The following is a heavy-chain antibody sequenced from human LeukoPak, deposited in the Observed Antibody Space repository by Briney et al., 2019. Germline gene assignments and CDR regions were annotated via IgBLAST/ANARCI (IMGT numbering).Heavy chain of an antibody. D-gene: IGHD4-23*01. CDR2: ISDSGDNT. Sequence: PGGSLRLSCAASGSTFSNYAMSWVRQTPGKGLEWVSGISDSGDNTYYADSVKGRFTISRDISKNTLYLQMNSLRAEDTAMYYCARRAGGYSHPYDYWGQGILVTVSS. V-gene: IGHV3-23*01. J-gene: IGHJ4*02. CDR1: GSTFSNYA. CDR3: ARRAGGYSHPYDY.